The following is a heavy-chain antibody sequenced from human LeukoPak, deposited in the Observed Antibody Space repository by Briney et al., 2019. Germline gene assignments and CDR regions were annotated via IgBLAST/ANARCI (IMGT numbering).Heavy chain of an antibody. Sequence: GGSLRLSCAASGFTLSDSLMHWVRQASGKGLEWVGRIKSKANGYATAYAASVVGRFTISRDDSKNTAYLQMNSLRAEDTAVYYCAKDRASSSLYYFDYWGQGTLVTVSS. CDR3: AKDRASSSLYYFDY. J-gene: IGHJ4*02. CDR2: IKSKANGYAT. D-gene: IGHD6-13*01. CDR1: GFTLSDSL. V-gene: IGHV3-73*01.